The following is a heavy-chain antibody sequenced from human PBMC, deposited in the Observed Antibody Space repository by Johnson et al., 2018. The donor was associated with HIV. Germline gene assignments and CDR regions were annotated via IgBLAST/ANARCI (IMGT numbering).Heavy chain of an antibody. CDR1: GFTFDDYG. CDR2: INWNGGST. V-gene: IGHV3-20*04. Sequence: VQLVESGGGLVQPGGSLRLSCAASGFTFDDYGMSWVRQAPGKGLEWVSGINWNGGSTGYADSVKGRFTISRDNAKNSLYLQMNSLRAEDTAVYYCAFPTGATTAFDIWGQGTMVTVSS. CDR3: AFPTGATTAFDI. D-gene: IGHD4/OR15-4a*01. J-gene: IGHJ3*02.